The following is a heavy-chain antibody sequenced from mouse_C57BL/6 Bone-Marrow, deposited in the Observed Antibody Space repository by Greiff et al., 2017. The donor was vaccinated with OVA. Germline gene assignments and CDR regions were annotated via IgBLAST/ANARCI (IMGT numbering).Heavy chain of an antibody. V-gene: IGHV14-4*01. CDR1: GFNIKDDY. CDR2: IDPENGDT. J-gene: IGHJ2*01. D-gene: IGHD1-1*01. CDR3: TTYGSSSDY. Sequence: VQLKHSGAELVRPGASVKLSCTASGFNIKDDYMHWVKQRPEQGLEWIGWIDPENGDTEYASKFQGKATITADTSSNTAYLQLSSLTSEDTAVYYCTTYGSSSDYWGQGTTLTVSS.